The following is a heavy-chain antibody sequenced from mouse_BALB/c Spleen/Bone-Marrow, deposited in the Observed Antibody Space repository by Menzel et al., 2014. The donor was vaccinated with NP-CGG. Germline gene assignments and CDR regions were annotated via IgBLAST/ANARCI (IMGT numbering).Heavy chain of an antibody. Sequence: DVKLVESGGGLVQPGGSLKLSCAASGFDFSGFWMSWVRQAPGRGPEWIGEINPDSNTINYSPSLKDKFIISRDNAKNTLYLQMSKVRSEDTALYYCARLGYYGSFAYWGQGTLVTVSA. CDR1: GFDFSGFW. CDR2: INPDSNTI. V-gene: IGHV4-1*02. D-gene: IGHD1-2*01. CDR3: ARLGYYGSFAY. J-gene: IGHJ3*01.